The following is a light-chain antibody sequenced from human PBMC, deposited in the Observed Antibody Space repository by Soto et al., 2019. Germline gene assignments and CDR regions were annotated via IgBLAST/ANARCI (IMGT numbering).Light chain of an antibody. Sequence: DIQMTQSPSTLSASVGERVTITCRASQNIFSWLAWYRQTPGKAPNLLIYKASTLKSGVPSRFSGSGSGTEFTLTISSLQPDDFATYYCQHYNSYSEAFGQGTKVDI. V-gene: IGKV1-5*03. J-gene: IGKJ1*01. CDR1: QNIFSW. CDR3: QHYNSYSEA. CDR2: KAS.